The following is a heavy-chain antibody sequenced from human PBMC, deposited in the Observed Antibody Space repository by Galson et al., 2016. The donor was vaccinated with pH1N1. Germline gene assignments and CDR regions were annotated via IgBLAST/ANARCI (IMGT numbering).Heavy chain of an antibody. J-gene: IGHJ5*02. CDR3: ARGKGYMLPYTWFDP. D-gene: IGHD1-1*01. Sequence: SVKVSCKASEAPFSSYAISWLRQAPGQGLEWMGGIIGMFGTTHYAQKFQGRLTIIADESTSTAYMELSSLTSDDSAVYYCARGKGYMLPYTWFDPCGQGTLVIVSS. CDR1: EAPFSSYA. V-gene: IGHV1-69*13. CDR2: IIGMFGTT.